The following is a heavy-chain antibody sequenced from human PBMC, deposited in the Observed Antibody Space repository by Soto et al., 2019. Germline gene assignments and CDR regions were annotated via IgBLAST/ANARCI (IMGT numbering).Heavy chain of an antibody. Sequence: QITLKESGPTLVKPTQTLTLTCTFSGFSLSTSGVGVGWIRQPPGKALEWLALIYWDDAKRNSPSLKSRLTITKDPSKNQVVLTMTNMDPVDTATYYCAHSSPPVLDLGELSLGTNDYWGQGTLVTVSS. CDR3: AHSSPPVLDLGELSLGTNDY. CDR2: IYWDDAK. J-gene: IGHJ4*02. D-gene: IGHD3-16*02. CDR1: GFSLSTSGVG. V-gene: IGHV2-5*02.